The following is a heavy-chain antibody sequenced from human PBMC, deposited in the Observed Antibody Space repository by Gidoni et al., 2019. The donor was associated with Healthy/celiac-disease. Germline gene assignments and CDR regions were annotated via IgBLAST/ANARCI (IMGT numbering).Heavy chain of an antibody. CDR1: GFPFSSYS. D-gene: IGHD3-10*01. CDR3: ARVGGNSGVIWD. V-gene: IGHV3-21*01. J-gene: IGHJ4*02. Sequence: EVQLVESGGGLVKPGESLGLSCAASGFPFSSYSMNWVRQAPGKGLEWVSSISSSSSYIYYADSVKGRFTISRDNAKNSLYLQMNSLRAEDTAVYYCARVGGNSGVIWDWGQGTLVTVSS. CDR2: ISSSSSYI.